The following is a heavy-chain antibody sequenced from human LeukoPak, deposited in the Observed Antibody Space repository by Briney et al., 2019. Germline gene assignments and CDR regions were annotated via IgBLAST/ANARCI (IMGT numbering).Heavy chain of an antibody. Sequence: PGGSLRLSCAASGFTFSSYWMTWVRQATGKGLEWVANIKQDGSAKYYVDSLRGRFSISRDNVKNSLFLQMNSLSAEDTAVYYCARCPYDSSGYYSVPSHLDYWGQGTLVTVSS. J-gene: IGHJ4*02. CDR1: GFTFSSYW. V-gene: IGHV3-7*01. CDR2: IKQDGSAK. CDR3: ARCPYDSSGYYSVPSHLDY. D-gene: IGHD3-22*01.